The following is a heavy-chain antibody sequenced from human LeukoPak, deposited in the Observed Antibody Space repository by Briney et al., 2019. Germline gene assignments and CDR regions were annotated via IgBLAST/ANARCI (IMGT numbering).Heavy chain of an antibody. CDR3: AKEAYIEMATITPDY. D-gene: IGHD5-24*01. J-gene: IGHJ4*02. Sequence: GGSLRLSCAASGFTFSSYGMHWVRQAPGKGLEWVAVIWYDGSNKYYADSAKGRFTISRDNSKNTLYLQMNSLRAEDTAVYYCAKEAYIEMATITPDYWGQGALVTVSS. CDR1: GFTFSSYG. V-gene: IGHV3-33*06. CDR2: IWYDGSNK.